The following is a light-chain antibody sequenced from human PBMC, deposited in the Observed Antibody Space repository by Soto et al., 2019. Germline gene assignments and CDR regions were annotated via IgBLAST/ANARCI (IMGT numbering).Light chain of an antibody. CDR2: GVS. V-gene: IGKV3-20*01. Sequence: VLTPSPGTRSLSPGERPVLYGSGSQSLSSRNLAWYQQKPGQAPRPLIYGVSSRATGIPDRFSGSGSGTDFTLTISRLEPEDFAVYYCQQYDSSPRTFGQGTKVDIK. CDR1: QSLSSRN. J-gene: IGKJ1*01. CDR3: QQYDSSPRT.